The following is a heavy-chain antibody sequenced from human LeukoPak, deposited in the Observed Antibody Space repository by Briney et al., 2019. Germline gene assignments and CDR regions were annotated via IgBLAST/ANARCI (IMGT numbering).Heavy chain of an antibody. D-gene: IGHD1-26*01. V-gene: IGHV3-30*18. CDR1: GFTFNSYG. J-gene: IGHJ4*02. CDR3: AKARYSGSYFFDY. Sequence: GRSLRLSCAASGFTFNSYGMHWVRQAPGKGLEWVAVISYDGSNKYYADSVKGRFTISRDNSKNTLYLQMNSLRAEDTAVYYCAKARYSGSYFFDYWGQGTLVTVSS. CDR2: ISYDGSNK.